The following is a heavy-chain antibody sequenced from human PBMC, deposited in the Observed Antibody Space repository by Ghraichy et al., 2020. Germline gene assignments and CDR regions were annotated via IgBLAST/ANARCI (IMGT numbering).Heavy chain of an antibody. J-gene: IGHJ6*02. CDR3: ARDEKDYCDSSGRFYYYYGMDV. CDR2: IYYSGST. Sequence: SETLSLTCTVSGGSVSSGSYYWSWIRQPPGKGLEWIGYIYYSGSTNYNPSLKSRVTISVDTSKNQFSLKLSSVTAADTAVYYCARDEKDYCDSSGRFYYYYGMDVWGQGTTVTVSS. V-gene: IGHV4-61*01. CDR1: GGSVSSGSYY. D-gene: IGHD3-22*01.